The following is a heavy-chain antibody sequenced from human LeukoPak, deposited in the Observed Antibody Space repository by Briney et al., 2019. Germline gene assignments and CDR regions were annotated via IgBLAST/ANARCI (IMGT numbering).Heavy chain of an antibody. V-gene: IGHV3-30*18. J-gene: IGHJ4*02. Sequence: GRPLRLSCAASGFTFSSYGMHCVRQAPGKGLEWVAVISYDGSNKYYADSVKGRFTISRDNSKNTLYLQMNSLRAEDTAVYYCAKGGGSGFVDYWGQGTLVTVSS. D-gene: IGHD3-10*01. CDR1: GFTFSSYG. CDR3: AKGGGSGFVDY. CDR2: ISYDGSNK.